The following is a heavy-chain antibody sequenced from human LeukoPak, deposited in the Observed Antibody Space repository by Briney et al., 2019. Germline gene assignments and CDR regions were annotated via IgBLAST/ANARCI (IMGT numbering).Heavy chain of an antibody. V-gene: IGHV3-64*01. Sequence: GGSLRLSCAASGFTFSSYAMHWVRQAPGKGLEYVSGISSNGGSTYYANSVKGRFTISRDNSKNTLYLQMGSLRGEHMSVYYCARGGSSSWDYFDYWGQGTLVTVSS. CDR2: ISSNGGST. CDR1: GFTFSSYA. D-gene: IGHD6-13*01. J-gene: IGHJ4*02. CDR3: ARGGSSSWDYFDY.